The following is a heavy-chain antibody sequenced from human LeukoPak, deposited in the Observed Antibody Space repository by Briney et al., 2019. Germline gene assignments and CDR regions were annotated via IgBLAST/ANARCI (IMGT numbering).Heavy chain of an antibody. Sequence: PGRSLRLSCAASGFIFDPYAMHWVRQAPGQGLEWVALICHVGSHKFYSNSVRGQFTISRDNSKNTVYLQMNNLRPDDTAVYYCARVIFGSGSYPDFWGQGTLVTVSS. V-gene: IGHV3-33*01. CDR1: GFIFDPYA. J-gene: IGHJ4*02. CDR3: ARVIFGSGSYPDF. CDR2: ICHVGSHK. D-gene: IGHD3-10*01.